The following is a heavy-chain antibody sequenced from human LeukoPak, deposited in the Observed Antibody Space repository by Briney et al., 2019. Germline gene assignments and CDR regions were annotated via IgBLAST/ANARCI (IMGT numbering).Heavy chain of an antibody. CDR3: AREAGGGSWFDP. CDR2: IKLDGSEK. J-gene: IGHJ5*02. Sequence: GGSLRLSCVASGFTFGKYWMSWVRQAPGKGLEWVANIKLDGSEKNYVDSVKGRFTISRDNTKNSLYLQMNSLRAEDTAVYYCAREAGGGSWFDPWGQGTLVTVSS. CDR1: GFTFGKYW. D-gene: IGHD4-23*01. V-gene: IGHV3-7*01.